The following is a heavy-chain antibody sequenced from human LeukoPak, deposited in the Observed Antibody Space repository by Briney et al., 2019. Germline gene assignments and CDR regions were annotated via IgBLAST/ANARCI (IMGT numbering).Heavy chain of an antibody. CDR1: GFPFTSYY. D-gene: IGHD2-8*02. Sequence: GASVKVSCKASGFPFTSYYMDWVRQAPGQGLEWVGLINPTGTSTNYAQKFRGRVTMTRDTSTTTVYMELSSLRSEDTAVYYCAREESGGYFDDSGQGTLVTVSS. CDR3: AREESGGYFDD. CDR2: INPTGTST. J-gene: IGHJ4*02. V-gene: IGHV1-46*01.